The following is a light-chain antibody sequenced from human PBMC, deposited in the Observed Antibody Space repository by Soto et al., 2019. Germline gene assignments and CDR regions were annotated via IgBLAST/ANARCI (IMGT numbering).Light chain of an antibody. CDR3: QSYDTSLSGWV. CDR2: ISN. J-gene: IGLJ3*02. CDR1: SSNIGAGYD. Sequence: QAVVTQPRSVSGAPGQRVTISCTGSSSNIGAGYDVHWYQHVPGTAPTLLMYISNNRPSGVPDRFSGSKSGASASLAITGLQAEDEADYYCQSYDTSLSGWVFGGGTKLTVL. V-gene: IGLV1-40*03.